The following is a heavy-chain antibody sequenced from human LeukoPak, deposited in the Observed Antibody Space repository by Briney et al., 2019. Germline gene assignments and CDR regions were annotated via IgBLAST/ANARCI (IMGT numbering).Heavy chain of an antibody. D-gene: IGHD5-24*01. V-gene: IGHV1-69*04. CDR2: IIPILGIA. CDR3: ARARVDGYNPPGY. J-gene: IGHJ4*02. Sequence: GASVKVSCKASGGTFSSYAISWVRQAPGQGLEWMGRIIPILGIANYAQKFQGRVTITADKSTSTAYMELSSLRSEDTAVYYCARARVDGYNPPGYWGQGTLVIASS. CDR1: GGTFSSYA.